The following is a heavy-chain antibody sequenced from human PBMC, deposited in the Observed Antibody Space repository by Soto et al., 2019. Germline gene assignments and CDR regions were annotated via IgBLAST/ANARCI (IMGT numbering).Heavy chain of an antibody. D-gene: IGHD4-4*01. CDR3: TRENSDYSDGIYGGFDI. J-gene: IGHJ3*02. CDR2: MNPKSGGT. CDR1: GYTFSVYY. V-gene: IGHV1-2*02. Sequence: ASVKVSCPASGYTFSVYYTHWVRQAPGQGLEWMGWMNPKSGGTYFAQKFQGRVTLTRDTSISTAYMEVNRLRSHDTAVYYCTRENSDYSDGIYGGFDIWSQGTTVSVAS.